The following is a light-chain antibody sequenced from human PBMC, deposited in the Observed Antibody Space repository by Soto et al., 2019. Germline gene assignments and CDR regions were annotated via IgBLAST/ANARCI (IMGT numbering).Light chain of an antibody. CDR3: QQYGSSPRT. CDR2: GAS. CDR1: QSVSSSY. J-gene: IGKJ1*01. Sequence: EIWLTQSPGTLSLSPGERATLSGRASQSVSSSYLAWYQQKPGQAPRLLIYGASSRATGIPDRFSGSGSGTDFTLTISRLEPEDFAVYYCQQYGSSPRTFGQGTKVEIK. V-gene: IGKV3-20*01.